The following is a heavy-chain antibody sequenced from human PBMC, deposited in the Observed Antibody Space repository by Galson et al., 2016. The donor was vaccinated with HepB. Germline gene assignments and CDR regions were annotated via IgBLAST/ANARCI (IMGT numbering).Heavy chain of an antibody. D-gene: IGHD3-10*01. CDR1: GFTFSSYG. V-gene: IGHV3-33*01. CDR3: ARGVGYGSGSHFAY. CDR2: IWYDGSNK. Sequence: SLRLSCAASGFTFSSYGMHWVRQAPGKGLEWMAVIWYDGSNKYYADSVKGRFTISRDNSKNALYLQMNSLRAEDTAVYYCARGVGYGSGSHFAYWGQGTLVTVSS. J-gene: IGHJ4*02.